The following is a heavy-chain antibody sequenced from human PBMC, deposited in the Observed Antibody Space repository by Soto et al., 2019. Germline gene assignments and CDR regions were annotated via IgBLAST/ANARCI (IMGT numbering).Heavy chain of an antibody. J-gene: IGHJ6*03. D-gene: IGHD1-26*01. CDR3: ARDKMGFSGPKSNMDV. CDR1: GGSISSYY. CDR2: IYYSGST. Sequence: PSDTLSLTCTVSGGSISSYYWSWIRQPPGKGLEWIGYIYYSGSTNYNPSLKSRVTISVDTSKNQFSLKLSSVTAADTAVYYCARDKMGFSGPKSNMDVWGKGTTVTVSS. V-gene: IGHV4-59*01.